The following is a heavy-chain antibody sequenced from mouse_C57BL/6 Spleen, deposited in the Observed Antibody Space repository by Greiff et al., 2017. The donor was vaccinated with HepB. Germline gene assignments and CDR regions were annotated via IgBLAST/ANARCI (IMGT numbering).Heavy chain of an antibody. Sequence: VQLQQSGPELVKPGASVKISCKASGYTFTDYYMNWVKQSHGKSLEWIGDINPNNGGTSYNQKFKGKATLTVDKSSSTAYMELRSLTSADSAVYYCAIYSNYAYYYAMDYWGQGTSVTVSS. V-gene: IGHV1-26*01. CDR3: AIYSNYAYYYAMDY. J-gene: IGHJ4*01. D-gene: IGHD2-5*01. CDR2: INPNNGGT. CDR1: GYTFTDYY.